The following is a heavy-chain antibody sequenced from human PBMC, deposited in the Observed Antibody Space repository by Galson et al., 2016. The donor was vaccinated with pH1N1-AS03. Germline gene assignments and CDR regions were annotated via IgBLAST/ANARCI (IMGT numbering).Heavy chain of an antibody. CDR1: GYTFTGYY. Sequence: SVKVSCKASGYTFTGYYMHWVRQAPGQGLEWMGWINPNSGGTNYAQKFQGRVTMTRDTSISTAYMELSRLRSGDTAVYYCARSHPAFDSSGYDYDYWGPGTLVTVTS. D-gene: IGHD3-22*01. CDR3: ARSHPAFDSSGYDYDY. CDR2: INPNSGGT. V-gene: IGHV1-2*02. J-gene: IGHJ4*02.